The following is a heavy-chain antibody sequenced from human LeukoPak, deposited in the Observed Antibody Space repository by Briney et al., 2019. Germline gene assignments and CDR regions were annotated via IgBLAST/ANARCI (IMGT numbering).Heavy chain of an antibody. CDR2: IYSGGST. Sequence: PGGSLRLSCAASGFTVSSNYMSWVRQAPGKGLEWVSVIYSGGSTYYADSVKGRFTISRHNSKNTLYLQMNSLRAEDTAVYYCARATTGTTFLGYYYYYMDVWGKGTTVTVSS. CDR1: GFTVSSNY. CDR3: ARATTGTTFLGYYYYYMDV. V-gene: IGHV3-53*01. D-gene: IGHD1-1*01. J-gene: IGHJ6*03.